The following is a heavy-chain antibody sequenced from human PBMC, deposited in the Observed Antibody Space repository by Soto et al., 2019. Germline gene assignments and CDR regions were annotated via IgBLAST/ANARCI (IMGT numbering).Heavy chain of an antibody. CDR3: ARTPRHPYDSSGYLFDY. Sequence: QVTLKESGPVLVKPTETLTLTCTVSGFSLSNARMGVSWIRQPPGKALEWLAHIFSNDEKSYSTSLKSRLTISKDTSKSQVVLTMTNMDPVDTATYYCARTPRHPYDSSGYLFDYWGQGTLVTVSS. J-gene: IGHJ4*02. CDR2: IFSNDEK. CDR1: GFSLSNARMG. V-gene: IGHV2-26*01. D-gene: IGHD3-22*01.